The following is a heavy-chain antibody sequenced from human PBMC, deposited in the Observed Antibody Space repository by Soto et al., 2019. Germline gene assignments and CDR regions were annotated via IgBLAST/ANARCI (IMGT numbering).Heavy chain of an antibody. CDR2: IYYDGSNK. J-gene: IGHJ5*01. Sequence: QVQLVESGGGVVQPGRSLRLSCEASGFTFSSYGIHWVRQDPGKGMEWVAVIYYDGSNKYYADSVKGRFTISIDNSKNTLYQIMTSLRADDTAVYYWARGHVVATTMGWFDPRGQGTLVTVSS. CDR1: GFTFSSYG. D-gene: IGHD1-26*01. CDR3: ARGHVVATTMGWFDP. V-gene: IGHV3-33*01.